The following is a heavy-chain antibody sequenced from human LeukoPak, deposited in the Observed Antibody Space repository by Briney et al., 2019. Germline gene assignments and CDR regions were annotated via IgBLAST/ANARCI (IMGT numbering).Heavy chain of an antibody. CDR3: AKDRLMVRGVILGNYFDY. J-gene: IGHJ4*02. Sequence: GGSLRLSCAASGFTSSSYWMSWVRQAPEKGLEWVANIKQDGSEKYYVDSVKGRFTISRDNAKNSLYLQMNSLRAEDTAVYYCAKDRLMVRGVILGNYFDYWGQGTLVTVSS. V-gene: IGHV3-7*03. CDR1: GFTSSSYW. CDR2: IKQDGSEK. D-gene: IGHD3-10*01.